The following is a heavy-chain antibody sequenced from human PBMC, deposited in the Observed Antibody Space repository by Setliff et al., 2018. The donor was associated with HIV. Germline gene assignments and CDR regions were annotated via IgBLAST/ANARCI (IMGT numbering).Heavy chain of an antibody. CDR3: ARPNYYDSSGSFDY. J-gene: IGHJ4*02. CDR1: GFTLSNYE. CDR2: ISSSGTTI. D-gene: IGHD3-22*01. V-gene: IGHV3-48*03. Sequence: GGSLRLSCAASGFTLSNYEMNWVRQAPGKGLAWVSYISSSGTTIYYADSVKGRFTISRDNAKNSLYLQMKSLRAEDTAVYYCARPNYYDSSGSFDYWGQGTLVTVSS.